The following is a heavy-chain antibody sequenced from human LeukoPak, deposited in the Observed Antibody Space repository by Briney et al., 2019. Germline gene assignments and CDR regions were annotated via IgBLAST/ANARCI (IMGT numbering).Heavy chain of an antibody. Sequence: GGSLRLSCAASRFTFSDYYMSWIRQAPGKGLEWVSYISYSGSTIYYADSVKGRFTISRDNAKNSLYLQMNSLRAEDTAVYYCARTRSYATLNDAFNIWGQGTMVTVSS. CDR2: ISYSGSTI. CDR3: ARTRSYATLNDAFNI. V-gene: IGHV3-11*01. CDR1: RFTFSDYY. D-gene: IGHD2-2*01. J-gene: IGHJ3*02.